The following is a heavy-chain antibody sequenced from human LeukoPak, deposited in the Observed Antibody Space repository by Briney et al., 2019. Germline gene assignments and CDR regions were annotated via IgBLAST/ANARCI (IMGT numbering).Heavy chain of an antibody. CDR2: IYYSGST. CDR1: GGSISSGGYS. V-gene: IGHV4-61*08. J-gene: IGHJ4*02. CDR3: ARTVRRSGSGKAFDY. D-gene: IGHD3-10*01. Sequence: SETLSLTCAVSGGSISSGGYSWSWIRQPPGKGLEWIGYIYYSGSTNYNPSLKSRVTISVDTSKNQFSLKLSSVTAADTAVYYCARTVRRSGSGKAFDYWGQGTLVTVSS.